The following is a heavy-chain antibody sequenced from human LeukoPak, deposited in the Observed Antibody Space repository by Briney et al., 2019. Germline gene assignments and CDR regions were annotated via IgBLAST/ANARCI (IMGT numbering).Heavy chain of an antibody. CDR2: IHKTGTT. CDR3: ARHTD. V-gene: IGHV4-39*01. Sequence: SETLSLICTVSGGSIRGYDSLWGWIRQPPGKGLEWIGSIHKTGTTYYNSSLKSRLTLSVDTSKNQLSLKLSSVTAADTAVYYCARHTDWGQGILVTVSS. CDR1: GGSIRGYDSL. J-gene: IGHJ4*02. D-gene: IGHD4-17*01.